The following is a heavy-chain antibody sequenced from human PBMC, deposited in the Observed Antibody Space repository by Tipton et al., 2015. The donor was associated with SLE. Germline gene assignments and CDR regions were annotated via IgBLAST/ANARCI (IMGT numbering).Heavy chain of an antibody. Sequence: TLSLTCAVYGGSFSGYYWSWIRQPPGKGLEWIGEINHSGTTNYNPSLKSRVTISVDTSKNQFSLKLTSVTAADTAVYYCASHDIVLKSWGQGTLVTVSS. V-gene: IGHV4-34*01. J-gene: IGHJ4*02. CDR3: ASHDIVLKS. D-gene: IGHD5-12*01. CDR2: INHSGTT. CDR1: GGSFSGYY.